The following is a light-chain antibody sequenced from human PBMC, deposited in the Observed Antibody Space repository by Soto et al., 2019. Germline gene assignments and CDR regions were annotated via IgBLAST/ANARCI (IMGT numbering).Light chain of an antibody. CDR1: SSDVGGYNY. Sequence: LTQPASVSGSPGQSITISYTGTSSDVGGYNYVSWYQHHPGKAPKLIIYDVTNRPSGVSNPFSGSKSGNTASLTISGLQPEDEADYYCSSYTTSNTRQIVFGTGTKVTVL. J-gene: IGLJ1*01. V-gene: IGLV2-14*03. CDR2: DVT. CDR3: SSYTTSNTRQIV.